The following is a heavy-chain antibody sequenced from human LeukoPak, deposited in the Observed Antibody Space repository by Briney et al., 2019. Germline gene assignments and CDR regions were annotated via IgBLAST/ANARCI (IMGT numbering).Heavy chain of an antibody. Sequence: PGGSLRLSCAASGFTFNTYGMHWVRQAPGKGLEWVAVICSDGSKMYYADSVKGRFTISKDNSKNTLYLQLNSLRAEDTAVYYCAKGGSSSSCSGSSCYYMDVWGKGTTVTVSS. CDR3: AKGGSSSSCSGSSCYYMDV. J-gene: IGHJ6*03. V-gene: IGHV3-33*06. CDR2: ICSDGSKM. CDR1: GFTFNTYG. D-gene: IGHD2-2*01.